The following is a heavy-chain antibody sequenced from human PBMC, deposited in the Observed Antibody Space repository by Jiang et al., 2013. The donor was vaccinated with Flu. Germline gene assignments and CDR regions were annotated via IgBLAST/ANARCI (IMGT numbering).Heavy chain of an antibody. D-gene: IGHD3-10*01. V-gene: IGHV4-59*01. Sequence: GSGLVKPSETLSLTCTVSGGSISTYYWGWFRQPPGKALEWIGYTYYSGSSNSNPSLKSRVTISVETSKNQFSLRLSPVTAADTAVYHCAKFRDGYYHYYGMDVWGPGTTVTVSS. CDR1: GGSISTYY. CDR2: TYYSGSS. CDR3: AKFRDGYYHYYGMDV. J-gene: IGHJ6*02.